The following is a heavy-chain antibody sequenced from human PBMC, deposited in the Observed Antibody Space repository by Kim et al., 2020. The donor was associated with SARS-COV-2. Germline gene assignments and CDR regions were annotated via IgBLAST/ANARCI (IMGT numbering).Heavy chain of an antibody. D-gene: IGHD5-12*01. V-gene: IGHV3-30*18. CDR2: ISYDGSNK. J-gene: IGHJ4*02. CDR3: AKDSGYQATFLDY. CDR1: GFTFSSYG. Sequence: GGSLRLSCAASGFTFSSYGMHWVRQAPGKGLEWVAVISYDGSNKYYADSVKGRFTISRDNSKNTLYLQMNSLRAEDTAVYYCAKDSGYQATFLDYWGQGTLVTVSS.